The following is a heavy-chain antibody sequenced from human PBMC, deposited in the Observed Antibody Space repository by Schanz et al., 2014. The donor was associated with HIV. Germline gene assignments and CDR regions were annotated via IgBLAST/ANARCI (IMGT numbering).Heavy chain of an antibody. CDR1: GYTFTSYG. Sequence: QVQLVQSGAEVKKPGASVKVSCKASGYTFTSYGIIWVRQAPGQGLEWMGWISAYNGNTNYAQKLQGRVTMTTDTSTNTAHMELRRLRSDDTAVYYCARWGRGCSGGSSYWGYYGMDVWGQGTTVTVSS. CDR2: ISAYNGNT. CDR3: ARWGRGCSGGSSYWGYYGMDV. J-gene: IGHJ6*02. D-gene: IGHD2-15*01. V-gene: IGHV1-18*01.